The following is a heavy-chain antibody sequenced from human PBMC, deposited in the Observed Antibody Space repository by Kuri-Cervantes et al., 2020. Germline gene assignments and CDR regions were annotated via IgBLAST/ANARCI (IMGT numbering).Heavy chain of an antibody. CDR3: ARDAVAGTGGPNAFDI. CDR1: GYTFTGYY. CDR2: INPNSGGT. Sequence: ASVKVSCKASGYTFTGYYMHWVRQAPGQGLEWMGWINPNSGGTNYAQKFQGWVTMTRDTSINTAYMELSRLRSDDTAVYYCARDAVAGTGGPNAFDIWGQGTMVTVSS. J-gene: IGHJ3*02. D-gene: IGHD6-19*01. V-gene: IGHV1-2*04.